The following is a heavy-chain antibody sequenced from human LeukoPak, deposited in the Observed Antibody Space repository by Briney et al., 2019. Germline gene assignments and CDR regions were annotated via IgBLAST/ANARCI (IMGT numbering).Heavy chain of an antibody. J-gene: IGHJ4*02. CDR2: IIPIFGTA. CDR3: ARGGRYYDSSGYYYYDY. CDR1: GGTFSSYA. V-gene: IGHV1-69*05. D-gene: IGHD3-22*01. Sequence: SVKVSCKASGGTFSSYAISRVRQAPGQGLEWMGRIIPIFGTANYAQKFQGRVTITTDESTSTAYMELSSLRSEDTAVYYCARGGRYYDSSGYYYYDYWGQGTLVTVSS.